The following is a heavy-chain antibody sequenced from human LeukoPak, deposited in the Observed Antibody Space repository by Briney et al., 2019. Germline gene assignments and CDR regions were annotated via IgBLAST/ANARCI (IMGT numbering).Heavy chain of an antibody. J-gene: IGHJ5*02. D-gene: IGHD3-10*01. V-gene: IGHV4-34*01. Sequence: SETLSLTCAVYGGSFSGYYWSWIRQPPGKGLEWIGEINHRGSTNYNPSLKSRVTISVDTSKNQFSLKLSSVTAADTAVYYCARVKGSRRVLSFDPWGQGTLVTVSS. CDR1: GGSFSGYY. CDR2: INHRGST. CDR3: ARVKGSRRVLSFDP.